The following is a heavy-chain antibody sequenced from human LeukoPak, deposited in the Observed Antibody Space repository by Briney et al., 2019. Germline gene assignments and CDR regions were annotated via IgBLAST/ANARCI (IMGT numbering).Heavy chain of an antibody. Sequence: GGSLRLSCAASGFTFSSYAMSWVRQAPGKGLEWVSAITGTGGSTYYVASVKGRFTVSRDNSKNTLYLQMSSLRAEDTAVYYCARDQPGGDAFDIWGQGTLVTVSS. CDR1: GFTFSSYA. CDR3: ARDQPGGDAFDI. J-gene: IGHJ3*02. CDR2: ITGTGGST. V-gene: IGHV3-23*01.